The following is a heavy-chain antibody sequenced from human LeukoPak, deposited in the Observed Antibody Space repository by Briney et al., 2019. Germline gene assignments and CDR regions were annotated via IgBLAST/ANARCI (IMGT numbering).Heavy chain of an antibody. CDR3: ARNSPYMTTIDY. Sequence: SETLSLTCTVSGGSISSSSYYWGWIRQPPGKGLEWIGSIYYSGSTYYNPSLKSRVTISVDTSKNQFSLKLSSVTAADTAVYFCARNSPYMTTIDYWGQGTLVTVSS. CDR2: IYYSGST. V-gene: IGHV4-39*07. J-gene: IGHJ4*02. D-gene: IGHD4-17*01. CDR1: GGSISSSSYY.